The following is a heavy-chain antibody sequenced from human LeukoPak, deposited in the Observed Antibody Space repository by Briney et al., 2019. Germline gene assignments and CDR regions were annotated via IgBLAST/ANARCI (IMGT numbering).Heavy chain of an antibody. CDR3: AKGVGCSGGTCYSGHGMDV. CDR1: GFTFSSYA. CDR2: LSGSGANT. V-gene: IGHV3-23*01. J-gene: IGHJ6*02. Sequence: PGGSLRLSCAASGFTFSSYAMRWVRQAPGKGLEWVSALSGSGANTYYADSVKGRFTISRDNSKNTLYLQVNSLRAEDTAVYYCAKGVGCSGGTCYSGHGMDVWGQGTTATVSS. D-gene: IGHD2-15*01.